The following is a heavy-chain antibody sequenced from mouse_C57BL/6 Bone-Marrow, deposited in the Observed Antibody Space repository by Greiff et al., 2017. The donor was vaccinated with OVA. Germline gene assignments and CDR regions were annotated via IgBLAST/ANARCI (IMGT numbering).Heavy chain of an antibody. Sequence: EVQLQQSGPELVKPGASVKISCKASGYTFTDYYMNWVKQSHGKSLEWIGDINPNNGGTSYNQKFKGKATLTVEKSSSTAYMELRSLTADDSAVYYCARSLITTVVATGFDYWGQGTTLTVSS. CDR3: ARSLITTVVATGFDY. J-gene: IGHJ2*01. D-gene: IGHD1-1*01. V-gene: IGHV1-26*01. CDR2: INPNNGGT. CDR1: GYTFTDYY.